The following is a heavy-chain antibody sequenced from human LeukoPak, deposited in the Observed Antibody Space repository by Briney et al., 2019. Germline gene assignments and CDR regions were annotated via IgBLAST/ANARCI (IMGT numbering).Heavy chain of an antibody. CDR3: AKSQTGGYHRDNYDF. CDR2: LSGGGADT. J-gene: IGHJ4*02. D-gene: IGHD2-8*02. Sequence: GGSLRLSCAASGFTFTNYAMNWVRQAPGKGLQWVSTLSGGGADTFYADSVKGRFTVFRDISKSTLYLQMDRLRADDTAVYFCAKSQTGGYHRDNYDFWGQGTLVTVSS. CDR1: GFTFTNYA. V-gene: IGHV3-23*01.